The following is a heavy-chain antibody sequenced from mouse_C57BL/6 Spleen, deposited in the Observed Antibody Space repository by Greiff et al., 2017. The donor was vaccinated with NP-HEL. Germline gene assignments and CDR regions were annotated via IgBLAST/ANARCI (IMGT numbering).Heavy chain of an antibody. J-gene: IGHJ1*03. CDR1: GYASSSYW. CDR2: IYPGDGDT. Sequence: VQLKQSGAELVKPGASVKISCKASGYASSSYWMNWVKQRPGKGLEWIGQIYPGDGDTNYNGKFKGKATLTADKSSSTAYMQLSSLTSEDSAVYFCARYGSSYRYFDVWGTGTTVTVSS. V-gene: IGHV1-80*01. CDR3: ARYGSSYRYFDV. D-gene: IGHD1-1*01.